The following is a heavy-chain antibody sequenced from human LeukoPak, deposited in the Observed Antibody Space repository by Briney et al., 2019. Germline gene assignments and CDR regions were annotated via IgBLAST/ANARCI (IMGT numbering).Heavy chain of an antibody. CDR3: ARGFHYYGSGSYYRKYYFDY. CDR1: GASISSGDYY. Sequence: SETLSLTCTVSGASISSGDYYWSWIRQPPGKGLEWIGYIYYSGSTNHNPSLKSRVTISVDTFKNQFSLKLSSVTAADTAVYYCARGFHYYGSGSYYRKYYFDYWGQGTLVTVSS. CDR2: IYYSGST. D-gene: IGHD3-10*01. V-gene: IGHV4-61*08. J-gene: IGHJ4*02.